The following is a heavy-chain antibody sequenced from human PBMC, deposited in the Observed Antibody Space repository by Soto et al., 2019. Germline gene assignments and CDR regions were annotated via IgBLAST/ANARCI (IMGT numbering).Heavy chain of an antibody. J-gene: IGHJ6*02. D-gene: IGHD6-19*01. CDR2: INHSGST. V-gene: IGHV4-34*01. CDR3: ARASMRIAVADLGRPYYYYGMDV. CDR1: GGSFSGYY. Sequence: KSSETLSLTCAVYGGSFSGYYWSWIRQPPGKGLEWIGEINHSGSTNYNPSLKSRVTISVDTSKNQFSLKLSSVTAADTAVYYCARASMRIAVADLGRPYYYYGMDVWGQGTTVTVSS.